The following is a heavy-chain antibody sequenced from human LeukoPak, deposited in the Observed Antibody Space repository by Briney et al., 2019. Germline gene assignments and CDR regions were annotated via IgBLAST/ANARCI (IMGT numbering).Heavy chain of an antibody. CDR3: AKDKGRGGYSSSFFDL. V-gene: IGHV3-30*02. D-gene: IGHD6-13*01. J-gene: IGHJ2*01. CDR1: GFTFSSFG. CDR2: IQYDGNYK. Sequence: GGSLRLSCAASGFTFSSFGMHWVRQAPGKGLEWVAFIQYDGNYKYYADSVKGRFTISRDNSKNTLFLQMNTLRGDDMALYYCAKDKGRGGYSSSFFDLWGRGTLVTVSS.